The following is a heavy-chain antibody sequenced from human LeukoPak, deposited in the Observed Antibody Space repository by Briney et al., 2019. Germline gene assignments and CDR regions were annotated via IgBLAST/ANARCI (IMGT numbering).Heavy chain of an antibody. J-gene: IGHJ4*02. CDR3: AKDHSYYYDSSDYFDS. V-gene: IGHV3-9*01. Sequence: PGRSLRLSCEASGFTFDHYAMHWVRQAPGKGLEGVSGISWNSGSLGYADSVKGRFTISRDNAKNSLHLQMNSLRAEDTALYYCAKDHSYYYDSSDYFDSWGQGTLVTVSS. D-gene: IGHD3-22*01. CDR1: GFTFDHYA. CDR2: ISWNSGSL.